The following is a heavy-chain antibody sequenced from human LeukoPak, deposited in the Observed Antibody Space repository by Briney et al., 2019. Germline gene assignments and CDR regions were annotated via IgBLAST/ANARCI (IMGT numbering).Heavy chain of an antibody. CDR2: IYYSGST. V-gene: IGHV4-59*01. CDR3: ARLVYDFWSGYNDAFDI. CDR1: GGSISSYY. Sequence: SETLSLTCTVSGGSISSYYWSWIRQPPGKGLEWIGYIYYSGSTNYNPSLKSRVTISVDTSKNQFSLKLSSVTAADTAVYYRARLVYDFWSGYNDAFDIWGQGTMVTVSS. D-gene: IGHD3-3*01. J-gene: IGHJ3*02.